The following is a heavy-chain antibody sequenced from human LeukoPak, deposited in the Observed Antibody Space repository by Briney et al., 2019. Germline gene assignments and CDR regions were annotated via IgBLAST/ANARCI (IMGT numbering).Heavy chain of an antibody. Sequence: SETLSLTCTVSGGSISSYYWSWIRQPAGKGLEWIGRIYTSGSTYYNPSLKSRVTISVGTSKNQFSLKLSSVTAADTAVYYCARHKEFAFDYWGQGTLVTVSS. J-gene: IGHJ4*02. CDR3: ARHKEFAFDY. CDR1: GGSISSYY. V-gene: IGHV4-4*07. CDR2: IYTSGST.